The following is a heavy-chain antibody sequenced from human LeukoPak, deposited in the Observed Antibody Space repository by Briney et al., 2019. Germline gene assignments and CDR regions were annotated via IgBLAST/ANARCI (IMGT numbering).Heavy chain of an antibody. V-gene: IGHV4-59*01. CDR1: GGSISSYY. CDR2: IYYSGST. Sequence: PSETLSLTCTVSGGSISSYYWSWIRQPPGKGLEWIGYIYYSGSTNYNPSLKSRVTISVDTSKNQFSLKLSSVTAADTAVYYCARDPYYYDSSPIWGQGTMVTVSS. D-gene: IGHD3-22*01. J-gene: IGHJ3*02. CDR3: ARDPYYYDSSPI.